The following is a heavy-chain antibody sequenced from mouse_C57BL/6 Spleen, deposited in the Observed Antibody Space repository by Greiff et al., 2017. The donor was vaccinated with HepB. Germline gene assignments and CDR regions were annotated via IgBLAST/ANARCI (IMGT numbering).Heavy chain of an antibody. D-gene: IGHD2-5*01. V-gene: IGHV1-82*01. CDR3: AYSNYYAMDY. CDR2: IYPGGGDT. Sequence: QVQLQQSGPELVKPGASVKISCKASGYAFSSSWMNWVKQRPGKGLEWIGRIYPGGGDTNYNGKFKGKATLTADKSSSTAYMQLSSLTSEDSAVYICAYSNYYAMDYWGQGTSVTVSS. J-gene: IGHJ4*01. CDR1: GYAFSSSW.